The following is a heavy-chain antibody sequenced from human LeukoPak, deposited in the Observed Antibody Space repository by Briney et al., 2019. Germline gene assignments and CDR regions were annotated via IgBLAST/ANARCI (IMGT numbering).Heavy chain of an antibody. V-gene: IGHV1-2*02. CDR2: ISPKSGAL. CDR3: AREGNSPNGYFDY. J-gene: IGHJ4*02. D-gene: IGHD2-8*01. Sequence: GASVKVSCKASGYTFTGYYIHWVRQAPGQGLEWMGWISPKSGALNYARKFQGRVTVTRDTSINTAYMELARLRSDDTATYYCAREGNSPNGYFDYWGQGTLVTVSS. CDR1: GYTFTGYY.